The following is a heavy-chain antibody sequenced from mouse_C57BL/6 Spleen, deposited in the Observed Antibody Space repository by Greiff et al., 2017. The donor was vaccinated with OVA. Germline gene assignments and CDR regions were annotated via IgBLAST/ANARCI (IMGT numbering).Heavy chain of an antibody. CDR3: ASGSGLDY. J-gene: IGHJ2*01. V-gene: IGHV1-82*01. D-gene: IGHD1-3*01. CDR2: IYPGDGGT. CDR1: GYAFSSSW. Sequence: VQLQQSGPELVKPGASVKISCKASGYAFSSSWMNWVKQRPGKGLEWIGRIYPGDGGTNYNGKFKGKATLTADKSSSTAYMQLSSLTSEDSAVYFCASGSGLDYWGQGTTLTVSA.